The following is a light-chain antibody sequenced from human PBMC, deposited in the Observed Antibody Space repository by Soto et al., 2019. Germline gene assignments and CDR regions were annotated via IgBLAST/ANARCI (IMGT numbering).Light chain of an antibody. V-gene: IGLV2-14*01. Sequence: QSVLAQPASVSGSPGQSTTISCTGTSSDIAAYDYVSWDQQHPGKAPKLMIYEATNRPSGVSSRFSASKSGDTASLTISGLQDEDEADYYCSSYTGSNTLYVFGTGTKVTVL. CDR1: SSDIAAYDY. CDR3: SSYTGSNTLYV. J-gene: IGLJ1*01. CDR2: EAT.